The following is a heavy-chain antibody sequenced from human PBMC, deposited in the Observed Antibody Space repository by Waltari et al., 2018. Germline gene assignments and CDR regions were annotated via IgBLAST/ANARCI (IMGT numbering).Heavy chain of an antibody. J-gene: IGHJ4*02. CDR3: AKGDSWSLFYFDY. Sequence: QVQLVQSGAEVKKPGASVKVSCKASGYTFTGYYMPWVRQAPGQGLEWMGWINPNSGGTKYAQKVQGRVTMTRDTSISTAYMELSRLRSDDTAVYYCAKGDSWSLFYFDYWGQGTLVTVSS. D-gene: IGHD6-13*01. CDR2: INPNSGGT. CDR1: GYTFTGYY. V-gene: IGHV1-2*02.